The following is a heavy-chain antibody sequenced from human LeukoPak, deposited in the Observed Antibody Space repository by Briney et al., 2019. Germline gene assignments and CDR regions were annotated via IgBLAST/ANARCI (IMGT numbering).Heavy chain of an antibody. D-gene: IGHD5-18*01. CDR1: GFTLSSYA. CDR3: AKAPRGYSYGPFDY. Sequence: PGGSLRLSCAASGFTLSSYAMSWVRQAPGKGLEWVSAISGSGGSTYYADSVKGRFTISRDNSKNTLYLQMNSLRAEDTAVYYCAKAPRGYSYGPFDYWGQGTLVTVSS. V-gene: IGHV3-23*01. CDR2: ISGSGGST. J-gene: IGHJ4*02.